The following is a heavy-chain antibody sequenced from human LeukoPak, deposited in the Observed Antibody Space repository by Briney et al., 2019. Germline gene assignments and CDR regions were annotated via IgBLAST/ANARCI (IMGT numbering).Heavy chain of an antibody. CDR2: ISAYNGNT. CDR3: AGYYYDSSGYPRPWFDP. D-gene: IGHD3-22*01. CDR1: GYTFTSYG. J-gene: IGHJ5*02. V-gene: IGHV1-18*01. Sequence: GASVKVSCKASGYTFTSYGISWLRQAPGQGLEWMGWISAYNGNTNYAQKLQGRVTMTTDTSTSTAYMELRSLRSDDTAVYYCAGYYYDSSGYPRPWFDPWGQGTLVTVSS.